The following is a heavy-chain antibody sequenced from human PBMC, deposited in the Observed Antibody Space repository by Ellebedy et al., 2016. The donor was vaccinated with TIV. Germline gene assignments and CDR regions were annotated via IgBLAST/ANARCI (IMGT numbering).Heavy chain of an antibody. V-gene: IGHV1-46*01. Sequence: ASVKVSCXASGYTFISYYIHWMRQAPAQGPEWLGVINPRNGGTTYAQRLQGRVTVTRDTSTSTVYMELTSLIADDTAVYYCATYGSGTRADFDYWGQGTLVAVSS. CDR3: ATYGSGTRADFDY. J-gene: IGHJ4*02. CDR1: GYTFISYY. CDR2: INPRNGGT. D-gene: IGHD3-10*01.